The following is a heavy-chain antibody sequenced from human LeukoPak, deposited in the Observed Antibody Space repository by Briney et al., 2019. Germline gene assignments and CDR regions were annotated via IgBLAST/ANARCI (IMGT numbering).Heavy chain of an antibody. Sequence: SETLSLTCTVSGGSISTSNYYWGWIRQPPGKGLEWIGNIFYSGSTYYSPSLKSRFTISVDTSKNQFSLKLSSVTAADTAVYYCARLSLTDAYHFDYWGQGTLVTVSS. V-gene: IGHV4-39*01. CDR1: GGSISTSNYY. CDR3: ARLSLTDAYHFDY. J-gene: IGHJ4*02. D-gene: IGHD5-24*01. CDR2: IFYSGST.